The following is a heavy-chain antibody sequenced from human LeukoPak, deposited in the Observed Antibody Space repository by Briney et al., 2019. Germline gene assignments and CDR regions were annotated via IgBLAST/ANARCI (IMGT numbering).Heavy chain of an antibody. CDR2: GDGDGSHS. Sequence: GGLRLSCAASGFSLGNYWMHWARQAPGKGLVWVSRGDGDGSHSTYADSVKGRFTISRDNAKNTLYLQMNSLTGEDTAVYYCAYSDHFDNWGQGTLVTVSS. V-gene: IGHV3-74*03. CDR3: AYSDHFDN. J-gene: IGHJ4*02. D-gene: IGHD4-17*01. CDR1: GFSLGNYW.